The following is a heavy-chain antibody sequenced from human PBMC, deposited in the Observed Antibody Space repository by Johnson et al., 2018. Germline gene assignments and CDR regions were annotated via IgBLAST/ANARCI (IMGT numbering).Heavy chain of an antibody. CDR2: IRPNVST. CDR1: GGSFSGHY. J-gene: IGHJ6*03. Sequence: QVQLQQWGAGLLKXSETXSLXCGVSGGSFSGHYWSWIRQAPGKGLEWIGEIRPNVSTNYNPSLKSRVTISVDTSKNQFSLELSSVTAADSAVYYCARGKLDRASYYYYYYMDVWGKGTTVTVSS. D-gene: IGHD3-10*01. CDR3: ARGKLDRASYYYYYYMDV. V-gene: IGHV4-34*01.